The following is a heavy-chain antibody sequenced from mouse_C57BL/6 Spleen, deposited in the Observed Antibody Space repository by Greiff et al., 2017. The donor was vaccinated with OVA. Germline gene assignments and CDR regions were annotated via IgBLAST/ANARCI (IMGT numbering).Heavy chain of an antibody. J-gene: IGHJ4*01. CDR1: GYTFTSYW. CDR2: IDPSDSET. CDR3: ARESHYGSSYGAMDY. D-gene: IGHD1-1*01. V-gene: IGHV1-52*01. Sequence: QVQLQQPGAELVRPGSSVKLSCKASGYTFTSYWMHWVKQRPIQGLEWIGNIDPSDSETHYNQKFKDKATLTVDKSSSTAYMQLSSLTSEDSAVYYCARESHYGSSYGAMDYWGQGTSVTVSS.